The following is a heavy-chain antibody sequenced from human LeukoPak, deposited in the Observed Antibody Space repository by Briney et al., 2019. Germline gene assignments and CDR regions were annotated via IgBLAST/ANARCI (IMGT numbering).Heavy chain of an antibody. Sequence: SETLSLTCTVSGGSISSGSYYWSWIRQPAGKGLEWIGRIYTSGSTNYNPSLKSRVTISVDTSKNQFSLKLSSVTAADTAVYYCARGGRGRDGYNYPAPYYYYYYMDVWGKGTTVTVSS. CDR2: IYTSGST. CDR3: ARGGRGRDGYNYPAPYYYYYYMDV. V-gene: IGHV4-61*02. D-gene: IGHD5-24*01. J-gene: IGHJ6*03. CDR1: GGSISSGSYY.